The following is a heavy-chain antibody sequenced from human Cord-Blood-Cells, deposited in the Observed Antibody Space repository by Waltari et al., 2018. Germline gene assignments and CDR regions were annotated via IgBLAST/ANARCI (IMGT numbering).Heavy chain of an antibody. D-gene: IGHD6-13*01. Sequence: EVQLVESGGGLVQPGGSLILSCPASGFTFSGSAMYWVRQASWKGVEVVVRSRSKANIYSTANAASGKGGVTISGYDAKNTGYLQMNSLKTEDTAVYYCTAPLVRYWGQGTLVTVSS. CDR3: TAPLVRY. CDR2: SRSKANIYST. CDR1: GFTFSGSA. J-gene: IGHJ4*02. V-gene: IGHV3-73*02.